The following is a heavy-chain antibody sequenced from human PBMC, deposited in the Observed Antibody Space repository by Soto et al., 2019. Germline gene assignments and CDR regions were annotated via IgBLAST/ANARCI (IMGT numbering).Heavy chain of an antibody. V-gene: IGHV1-18*01. Sequence: HVQLVQSGAEVKKPGASVKVSCKTSGYTFTNFGLSWVRQAPGQGLEWMGWISAYNGNTNYAQNFQVRVTMTTDTSTSTSYRERRSLRSDETAVYYCAGGGTPIAYWGQGPLVTVSS. D-gene: IGHD3-16*01. J-gene: IGHJ4*02. CDR3: AGGGTPIAY. CDR1: GYTFTNFG. CDR2: ISAYNGNT.